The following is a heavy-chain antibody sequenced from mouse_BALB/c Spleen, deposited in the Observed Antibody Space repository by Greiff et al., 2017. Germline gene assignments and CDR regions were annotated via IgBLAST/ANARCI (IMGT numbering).Heavy chain of an antibody. D-gene: IGHD1-1*01. CDR2: ISSGGST. V-gene: IGHV5-6-5*01. CDR3: ARGPNYYGSSYGYAMDY. CDR1: GFTFSSYA. J-gene: IGHJ4*01. Sequence: EVMLVESGGGLVKPGGSLKLSCAASGFTFSSYAMSWVRQTPEKRLEWVASISSGGSTYYPDSVKGRFTISRDNARNILYLQMSSLRSEDTAMYYCARGPNYYGSSYGYAMDYWGQGTSVTVSS.